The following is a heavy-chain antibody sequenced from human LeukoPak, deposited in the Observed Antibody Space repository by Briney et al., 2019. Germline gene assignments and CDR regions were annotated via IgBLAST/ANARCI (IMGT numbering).Heavy chain of an antibody. CDR2: FYYSGRT. V-gene: IGHV4-39*07. D-gene: IGHD3-10*01. Sequence: SETLSLTCTVSGGSISSSRYYWGWIRQPPGKGLEWNGSFYYSGRTYYNPPLKSRVIISVDTSKNQFSLKVSSVTAADTAVYYCARYHYGSGSLYYYYYYMDVWGKGTTVTVSS. CDR3: ARYHYGSGSLYYYYYYMDV. J-gene: IGHJ6*03. CDR1: GGSISSSRYY.